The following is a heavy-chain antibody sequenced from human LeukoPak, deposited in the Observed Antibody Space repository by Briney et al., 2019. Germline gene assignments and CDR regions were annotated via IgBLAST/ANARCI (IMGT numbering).Heavy chain of an antibody. CDR3: ARAYGSGRDAFDI. J-gene: IGHJ3*02. V-gene: IGHV4-34*01. CDR2: INHSGST. Sequence: SETLSLTCAVYGGSFSGYYWSWIRQPPGKGLEWIGEINHSGSTNYNPSLKSRVTISVDTSKNQFSLKLSSVTAADTAVYYCARAYGSGRDAFDIWGQGTMVTVSS. CDR1: GGSFSGYY. D-gene: IGHD3-10*01.